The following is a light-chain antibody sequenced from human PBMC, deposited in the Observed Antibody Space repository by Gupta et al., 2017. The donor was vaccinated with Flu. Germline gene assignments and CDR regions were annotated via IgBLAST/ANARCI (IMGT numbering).Light chain of an antibody. CDR1: KIGSNS. Sequence: KTTSITGAGNKIGSNSVRWYHHTPDQAPVLLLYVDRGRHSAIPERFSGSNYGTTATLTITRVEAGDEADDYCQVQDSSSGNGVFGGGTKLTVL. J-gene: IGLJ3*02. CDR3: QVQDSSSGNGV. CDR2: VDR. V-gene: IGLV3-21*03.